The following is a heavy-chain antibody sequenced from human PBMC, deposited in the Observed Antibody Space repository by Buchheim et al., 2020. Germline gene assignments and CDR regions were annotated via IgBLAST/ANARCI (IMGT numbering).Heavy chain of an antibody. CDR3: ARQYGSGSYFDY. D-gene: IGHD3-10*01. CDR1: GGSINNGDYY. J-gene: IGHJ4*02. Sequence: QVQLQESDPGLVKPSQTLSLTCTVSGGSINNGDYYWSWIRQPPGKGLEWIGYIHHSGSTFYNASLKSRITISIDTSKNQFSLKLRSVTAADTAVYYCARQYGSGSYFDYWGQGT. V-gene: IGHV4-30-4*01. CDR2: IHHSGST.